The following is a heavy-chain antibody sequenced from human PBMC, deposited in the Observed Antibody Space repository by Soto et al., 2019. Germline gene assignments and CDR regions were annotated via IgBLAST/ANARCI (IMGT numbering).Heavy chain of an antibody. Sequence: PRPSVKVSCKASGYTFTSYAMHWVRQAPGQRLEWMGWINAGNGNTKYSQKFQGRVTITRDTSASTAYMELSSLRSEDTAVYYCARGLGAYSYGPYDAFDIWGQGTMVTVSS. J-gene: IGHJ3*02. CDR1: GYTFTSYA. V-gene: IGHV1-3*01. CDR3: ARGLGAYSYGPYDAFDI. D-gene: IGHD5-18*01. CDR2: INAGNGNT.